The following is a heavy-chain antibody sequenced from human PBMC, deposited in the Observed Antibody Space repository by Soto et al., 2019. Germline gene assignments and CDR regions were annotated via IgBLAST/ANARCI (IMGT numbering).Heavy chain of an antibody. CDR2: IYDTGST. CDR1: GGSFSGYY. J-gene: IGHJ6*02. D-gene: IGHD5-18*01. Sequence: PSETLSLTCAVYGGSFSGYYWTWIRQPPGKGLEWIGYIYDTGSTNYNPSLKSRVTISVDTPKNQFSLKLSSLTAADTAVYYCARRIQYYYGLDVWGQGTTVTVSS. V-gene: IGHV4-59*08. CDR3: ARRIQYYYGLDV.